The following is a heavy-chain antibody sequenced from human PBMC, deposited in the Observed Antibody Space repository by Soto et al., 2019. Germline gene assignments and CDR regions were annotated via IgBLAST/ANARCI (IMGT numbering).Heavy chain of an antibody. CDR2: IIPIFGTA. CDR1: GGTFSSYA. J-gene: IGHJ4*02. Sequence: SVKVSCKASGGTFSSYAISWVRQAPGQGLEWMGGIIPIFGTANYAQKFQGRVTITADKSTSTAYMELSSLRSEDTAVYYCARDYYGSGSNFDYWGQGTLVTVSS. D-gene: IGHD3-10*01. V-gene: IGHV1-69*06. CDR3: ARDYYGSGSNFDY.